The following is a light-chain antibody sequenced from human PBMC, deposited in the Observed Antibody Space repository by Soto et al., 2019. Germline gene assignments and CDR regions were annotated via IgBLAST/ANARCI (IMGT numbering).Light chain of an antibody. J-gene: IGKJ3*01. CDR3: QQFNSYPFT. CDR2: DAS. CDR1: QGISSA. V-gene: IGKV1-13*02. Sequence: AIQLTQSPCSLSAFVGDRVTITCRASQGISSALAWYQQKPGKPPKLLIYDASSLESGVPSRFSGSGSGTDFTLTISSLQPEDFATYYCQQFNSYPFTFGPGTKVDIK.